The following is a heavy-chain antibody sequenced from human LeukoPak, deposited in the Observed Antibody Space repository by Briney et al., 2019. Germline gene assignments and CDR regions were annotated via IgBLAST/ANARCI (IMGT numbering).Heavy chain of an antibody. Sequence: SETLSLTCTVSGGSISSYYWSWIRQPPGKGLEWIGYIYYSGSTNYNPSLKSRVTISVDRSKNQFSLKLSSVTAADTAVYYCARVDPVNYYYGMDVWGQGTTVTVSS. CDR2: IYYSGST. J-gene: IGHJ6*02. D-gene: IGHD5-18*01. V-gene: IGHV4-59*12. CDR1: GGSISSYY. CDR3: ARVDPVNYYYGMDV.